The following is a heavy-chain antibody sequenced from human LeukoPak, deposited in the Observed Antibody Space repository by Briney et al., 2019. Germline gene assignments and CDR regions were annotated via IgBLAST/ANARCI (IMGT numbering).Heavy chain of an antibody. J-gene: IGHJ4*02. V-gene: IGHV4-39*07. CDR3: ARAGYRGVGFDY. Sequence: KTSETLSLTCTVSGGSISSSSYYWGWIRRPPGKGLEWIGSIYYSGSTYYNPSLKSRVTISVDTSKNQFSLKLSSVTAADTAVYYCARAGYRGVGFDYWGQGTLVTVSS. CDR1: GGSISSSSYY. D-gene: IGHD2-15*01. CDR2: IYYSGST.